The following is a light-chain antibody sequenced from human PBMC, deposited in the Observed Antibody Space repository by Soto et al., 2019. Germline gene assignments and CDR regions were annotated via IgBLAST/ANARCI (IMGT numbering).Light chain of an antibody. CDR1: SSDVGGYDY. Sequence: QSALTQPPSASGSPGQSVTISCTGTSSDVGGYDYVSWYQQHPGKAPKLMIYDVSKRPSGVPDRFSGSKSGNTASLTVSGLQAEDEADYYCSSYAGSKNLVFGGGTQLTVL. J-gene: IGLJ2*01. V-gene: IGLV2-8*01. CDR3: SSYAGSKNLV. CDR2: DVS.